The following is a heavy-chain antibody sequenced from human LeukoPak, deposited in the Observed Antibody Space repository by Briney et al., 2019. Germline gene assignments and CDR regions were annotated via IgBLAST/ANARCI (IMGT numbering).Heavy chain of an antibody. CDR3: AREGATAGSGYYFDY. Sequence: GGSLRLSCEASGFTFSGYFMNWVRQAPGEGLEWVSSISSSSSYIYYADSVKGRFTISRDNAKKSLYLQMNSLRAEDTAVYYCAREGATAGSGYYFDYWGQGSLVTVSS. J-gene: IGHJ4*02. CDR2: ISSSSSYI. D-gene: IGHD6-13*01. V-gene: IGHV3-21*01. CDR1: GFTFSGYF.